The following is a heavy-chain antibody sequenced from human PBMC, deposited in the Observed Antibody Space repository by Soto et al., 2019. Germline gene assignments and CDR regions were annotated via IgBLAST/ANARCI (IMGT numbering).Heavy chain of an antibody. Sequence: QVQLVQSGAEVKKPGSSVKVSCKASGGTFSSYAISWVRQAPGQGLEWMGGIIPIFGTANYAQKFQGRVTITADESTRTAYMELSSLRSEDTAVYYCAGQSHYYDSSGDQYYFDYWGQGTLVTVSS. D-gene: IGHD3-22*01. CDR1: GGTFSSYA. CDR3: AGQSHYYDSSGDQYYFDY. V-gene: IGHV1-69*01. J-gene: IGHJ4*02. CDR2: IIPIFGTA.